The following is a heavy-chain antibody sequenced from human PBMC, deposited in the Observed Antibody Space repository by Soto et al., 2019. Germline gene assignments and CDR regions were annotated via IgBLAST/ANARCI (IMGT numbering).Heavy chain of an antibody. CDR1: GGSISSYY. Sequence: SETLSLTCTVSGGSISSYYWSWIRQPPGKGLEWIGYIYYSGSTNYNPSLKSRVTISVDTSKNQFSLKLSSVTAADTAVYYCARNGRYFDWFFEYWGQGTLVTVSS. CDR2: IYYSGST. D-gene: IGHD3-9*01. CDR3: ARNGRYFDWFFEY. J-gene: IGHJ4*02. V-gene: IGHV4-59*01.